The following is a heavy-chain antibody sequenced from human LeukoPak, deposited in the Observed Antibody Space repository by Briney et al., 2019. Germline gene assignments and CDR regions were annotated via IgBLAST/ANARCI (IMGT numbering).Heavy chain of an antibody. CDR3: AKNGHGSGSYYPRTKYYFDY. D-gene: IGHD3-10*01. CDR1: GFTFSSYA. CDR2: ISTSGGST. Sequence: GGSLRLSCVVSGFTFSSYAMNWVRQAPGKGLEWVATISTSGGSTYYADFVKGRFTISRDNSKNTLYLQMNSLRAEDTAVYYCAKNGHGSGSYYPRTKYYFDYWGQGTLVTVSS. J-gene: IGHJ4*02. V-gene: IGHV3-23*01.